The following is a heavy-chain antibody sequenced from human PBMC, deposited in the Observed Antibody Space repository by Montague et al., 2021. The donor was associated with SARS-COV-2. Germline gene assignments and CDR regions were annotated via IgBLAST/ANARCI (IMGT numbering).Heavy chain of an antibody. CDR3: ARHPNYGVHSLDNWFDP. Sequence: SETLSLTCTVSGDSTSCPNCYWGWIRQAPGKGLDWIGTIYNSGTTYYNPSLKSRLTISIDTSKNQFSLKLTSVTAADTAVYYCARHPNYGVHSLDNWFDPRGQGTLVTVSS. J-gene: IGHJ5*02. CDR2: IYNSGTT. V-gene: IGHV4-39*01. D-gene: IGHD4-17*01. CDR1: GDSTSCPNCY.